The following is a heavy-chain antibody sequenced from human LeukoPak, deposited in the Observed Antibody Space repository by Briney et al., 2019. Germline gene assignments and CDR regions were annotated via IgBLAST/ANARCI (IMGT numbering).Heavy chain of an antibody. Sequence: PSETLSLTCTVSGGSISSYYWSWIRQPPGKGLEWIGYIYYSGSTNYNPSLKSRVTISVDTSKNQFSLKLSSVTAADTAVYYCAATGVGYSSGEYYYYGMDVWGQGTTVTVS. CDR2: IYYSGST. V-gene: IGHV4-59*08. J-gene: IGHJ6*02. CDR3: AATGVGYSSGEYYYYGMDV. D-gene: IGHD6-19*01. CDR1: GGSISSYY.